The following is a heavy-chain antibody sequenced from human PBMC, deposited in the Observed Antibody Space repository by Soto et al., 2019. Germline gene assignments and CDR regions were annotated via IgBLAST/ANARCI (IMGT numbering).Heavy chain of an antibody. CDR3: ARRPNYSYGLDV. J-gene: IGHJ6*02. Sequence: QVQLQESGPGLVKPSETLSLTCTVSGDSIGSYYWTWIRQPPGKGLEWIGYIHYMGSTNYNPSLKSRVTTSVDTSKNQFSLKLSSVTAADTAVYYCARRPNYSYGLDVWGQGTTVTVSS. CDR1: GDSIGSYY. CDR2: IHYMGST. V-gene: IGHV4-59*08.